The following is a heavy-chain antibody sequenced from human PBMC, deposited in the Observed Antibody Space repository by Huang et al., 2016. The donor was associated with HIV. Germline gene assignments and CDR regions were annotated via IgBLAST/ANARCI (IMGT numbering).Heavy chain of an antibody. Sequence: QLQLVESGGGVVQPGRSRRLSCAASGFPLSDVGTRLVRQAPGTGLEWSAITSFDETFIYSADSVKGRFTISRDNSKNMLYLQMNSLTAEDTAVYYCATSRYDGSTSYHNEYFQHWGQGTLVTVSP. CDR3: ATSRYDGSTSYHNEYFQH. D-gene: IGHD3-22*01. CDR1: GFPLSDVG. V-gene: IGHV3-30*03. CDR2: TSFDETFI. J-gene: IGHJ1*01.